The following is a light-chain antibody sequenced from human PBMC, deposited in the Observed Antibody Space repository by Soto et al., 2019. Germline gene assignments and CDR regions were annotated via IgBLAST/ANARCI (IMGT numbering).Light chain of an antibody. Sequence: DIQMTQSPSTLSASVGDRVTITCRASQNINNWLAWYQQKPGKAPNLLIYKASTLESGVPSRFSASRSGTEFTLTISSLRPDDFATYYCQQHNDYPLTFGGGTKVEIK. J-gene: IGKJ4*01. V-gene: IGKV1-5*03. CDR1: QNINNW. CDR2: KAS. CDR3: QQHNDYPLT.